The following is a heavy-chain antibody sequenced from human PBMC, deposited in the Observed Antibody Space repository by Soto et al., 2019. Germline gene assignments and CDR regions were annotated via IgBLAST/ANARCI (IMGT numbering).Heavy chain of an antibody. J-gene: IGHJ4*02. V-gene: IGHV5-51*03. Sequence: EVQLVQSGAEVKKPGESLKISCTGSGYSFPSRWIAWVRQTPGKGLEWMGIIYPGDSETRYSPSFQGQVTISADKSISTAYLQWSSLKASDTAIYYCAASYRTAMIFNWGQGTLVTVSS. CDR3: AASYRTAMIFN. D-gene: IGHD5-18*01. CDR2: IYPGDSET. CDR1: GYSFPSRW.